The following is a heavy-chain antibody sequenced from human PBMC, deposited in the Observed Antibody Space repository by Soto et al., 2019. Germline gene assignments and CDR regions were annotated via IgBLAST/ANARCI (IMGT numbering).Heavy chain of an antibody. J-gene: IGHJ4*02. D-gene: IGHD1-1*01. CDR1: GGSISSGGYY. Sequence: QVQLQESGPGLVKPSQTLSLTCSVSGGSISSGGYYWSWIRQHPGKGLEWIGYIYYSGSTYYNPSLKGRVTISVDPSKNQFSLKLSSVTAADTAVYYCARWPQLEPRFDYWGQGTLVTVSS. CDR3: ARWPQLEPRFDY. CDR2: IYYSGST. V-gene: IGHV4-31*03.